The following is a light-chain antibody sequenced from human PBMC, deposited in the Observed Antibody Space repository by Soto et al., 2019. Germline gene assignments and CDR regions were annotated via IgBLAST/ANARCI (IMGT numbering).Light chain of an antibody. CDR1: PAIASF. CDR3: QQLNGSPWT. CDR2: GAT. J-gene: IGKJ1*01. V-gene: IGKV1-9*01. Sequence: IPLTQSPSSLSASVGDRVTITCRATPAIASFLAWDQQKPGTAPKLLIYGATTLQSGVPSRFSGSRSGTDYTLPIGSRQPEDFAPYYCQQLNGSPWTFGQGTRVEIK.